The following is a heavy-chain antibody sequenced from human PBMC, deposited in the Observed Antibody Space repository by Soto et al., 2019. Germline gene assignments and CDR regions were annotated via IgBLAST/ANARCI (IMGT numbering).Heavy chain of an antibody. CDR1: GYTFTRYG. D-gene: IGHD3-16*01. V-gene: IGHV1-18*01. CDR3: ALVDVYVTPSPQDV. J-gene: IGHJ6*02. Sequence: QVQLVQSGAEVKNPGASLKVSCKASGYTFTRYGIGWARQAPGQGLEGMGWINTYNGNTNYAQNVQGRVTLTTDTASSAAYMELSSLRSNDTAIYYCALVDVYVTPSPQDVWGQGTTVIVSS. CDR2: INTYNGNT.